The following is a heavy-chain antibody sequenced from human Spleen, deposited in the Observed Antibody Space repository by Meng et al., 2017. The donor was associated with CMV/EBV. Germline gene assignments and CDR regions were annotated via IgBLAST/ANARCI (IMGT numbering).Heavy chain of an antibody. J-gene: IGHJ1*01. CDR1: FTGYY. D-gene: IGHD2-2*01. V-gene: IGHV1-2*02. CDR3: ARAPSSRYCSSTSCAKYFQH. CDR2: INPNSGGT. Sequence: FTGYYMHWVRQAPGQGLEWMGWINPNSGGTNYAQKFQGRVTMTRDTSISTAYMELSRLRSDDTAVYYCARAPSSRYCSSTSCAKYFQHWGQGTLVTVSS.